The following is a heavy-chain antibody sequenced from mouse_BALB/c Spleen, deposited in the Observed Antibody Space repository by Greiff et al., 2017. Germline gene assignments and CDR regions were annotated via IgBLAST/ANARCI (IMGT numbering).Heavy chain of an antibody. D-gene: IGHD2-4*01. CDR3: ARGGYDYVAWFAY. CDR1: GFTFSDYY. J-gene: IGHJ3*01. V-gene: IGHV5-4*02. CDR2: ISDGGSYT. Sequence: EVQGVESGGGLVKPGGSLKLSCAASGFTFSDYYMYWVRQTPEKRLEWVATISDGGSYTYYPDSVKGRFTISRDNAKNNLYLQMSSLKSEDTAMYYCARGGYDYVAWFAYWGQGTLVTVSA.